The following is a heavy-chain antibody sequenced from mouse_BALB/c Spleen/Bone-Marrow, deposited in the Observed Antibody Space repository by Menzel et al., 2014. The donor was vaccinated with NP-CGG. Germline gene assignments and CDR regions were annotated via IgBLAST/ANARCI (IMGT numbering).Heavy chain of an antibody. J-gene: IGHJ4*01. CDR1: GFNIKDTY. Sequence: EVQLQQSGAELVKPGSSVKLSCTASGFNIKDTYMHWVKQRPEQGLEWIGRIDPANGNTKYDPKFQGKATITADTSSNTAYLQLSGLTSEDTAVYYCARGYYDYVYAMDYWGQGTSVTVSS. D-gene: IGHD2-4*01. V-gene: IGHV14-3*02. CDR3: ARGYYDYVYAMDY. CDR2: IDPANGNT.